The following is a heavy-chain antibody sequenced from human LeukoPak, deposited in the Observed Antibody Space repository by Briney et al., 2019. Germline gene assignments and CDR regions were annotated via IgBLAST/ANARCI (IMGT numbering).Heavy chain of an antibody. V-gene: IGHV4-34*01. Sequence: PSETLSLTCAVYGGSFSGYYWSWIRQPPGKGLEWIGEINHSGSTNYNPSLKSRVTISVDKSKTQFSLKLSSVTAADTAVYYCARVSSSWYQDWYFDLWGRGTLVTVSS. CDR1: GGSFSGYY. CDR3: ARVSSSWYQDWYFDL. J-gene: IGHJ2*01. CDR2: INHSGST. D-gene: IGHD6-13*01.